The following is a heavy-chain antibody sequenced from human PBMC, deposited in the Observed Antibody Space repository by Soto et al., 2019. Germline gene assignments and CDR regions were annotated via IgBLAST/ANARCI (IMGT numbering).Heavy chain of an antibody. CDR1: GYTFTSYD. CDR3: SRGLKWKRVAAAGGRYYYYYYMDV. CDR2: MNPNSGNT. V-gene: IGHV1-8*01. Sequence: ASVKVSCKASGYTFTSYDINWVRQATGQGLEWMGWMNPNSGNTGYAQKFQGRVTMTRNTSISTAYMELSSLRSEDTAVYYCSRGLKWKRVAAAGGRYYYYYYMDVWGKGTTVTVS. J-gene: IGHJ6*03. D-gene: IGHD6-13*01.